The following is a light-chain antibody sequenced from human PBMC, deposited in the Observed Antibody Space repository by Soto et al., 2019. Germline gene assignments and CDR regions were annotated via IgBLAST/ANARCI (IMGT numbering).Light chain of an antibody. Sequence: ENVLTQSPATLSLSPGERATLSCGASQSVPRDYLAWYQQKPGLAPRLLIYDASTRAIGIPDRFSGSGSGTDFTLTVSRLEPEDFAVYYCQQYATSPITFGQGTHWRL. CDR3: QQYATSPIT. CDR2: DAS. V-gene: IGKV3D-20*01. J-gene: IGKJ5*01. CDR1: QSVPRDY.